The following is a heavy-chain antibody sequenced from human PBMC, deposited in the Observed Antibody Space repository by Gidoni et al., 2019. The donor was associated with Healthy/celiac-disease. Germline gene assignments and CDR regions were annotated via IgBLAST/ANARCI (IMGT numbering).Heavy chain of an antibody. D-gene: IGHD2-15*01. CDR3: AKGAEVYCSGGNCYSGDAEYFQH. V-gene: IGHV3-9*02. J-gene: IGHJ1*01. Sequence: EVQLVDSGGGLVQPGRSLRLSCAASGFTSVDYALHWVRQPPGKGLEWVSGISWNSGSIGYADSVKGRFTISRDNAKNSLYLQMNSLRAEDTAFYYCAKGAEVYCSGGNCYSGDAEYFQHWGQGTLVTVSS. CDR1: GFTSVDYA. CDR2: ISWNSGSI.